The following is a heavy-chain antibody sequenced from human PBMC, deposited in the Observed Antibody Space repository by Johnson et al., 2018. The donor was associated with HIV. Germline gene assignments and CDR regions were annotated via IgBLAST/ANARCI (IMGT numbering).Heavy chain of an antibody. CDR2: INSDGSST. J-gene: IGHJ3*01. D-gene: IGHD2-21*02. CDR1: GFPFSSYW. V-gene: IGHV3-74*02. Sequence: VQLVESGGGLVQPGGSLRLSCAASGFPFSSYWMHWVRQAPGKGLVWVSRINSDGSSTSYADSVKGRFTISRDNAKNTLYLQMNSLRGEDTAAYYCARGAYCGGDCYSGLGALDVWGQGTMVTVSP. CDR3: ARGAYCGGDCYSGLGALDV.